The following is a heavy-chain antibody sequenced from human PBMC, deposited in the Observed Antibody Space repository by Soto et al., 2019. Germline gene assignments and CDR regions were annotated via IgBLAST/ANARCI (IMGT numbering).Heavy chain of an antibody. Sequence: SETLSLTCTVSGGSIRSGGHYWSWIRQLPGKGLEWIGYIYYTGTTYYNPSLKSRVSISLDTSKNHFSLNLISVTAADTAVYYCARASGRIVLFGIFWGQGTTVTVSS. J-gene: IGHJ6*02. CDR2: IYYTGTT. CDR1: GGSIRSGGHY. V-gene: IGHV4-31*03. D-gene: IGHD2-21*01. CDR3: ARASGRIVLFGIF.